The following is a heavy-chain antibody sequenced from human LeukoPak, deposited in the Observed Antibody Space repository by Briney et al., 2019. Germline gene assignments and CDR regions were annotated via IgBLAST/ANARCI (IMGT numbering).Heavy chain of an antibody. J-gene: IGHJ5*02. V-gene: IGHV1-46*01. D-gene: IGHD2-2*01. CDR1: GYTFTSYY. Sequence: ASVKVSFKASGYTFTSYYIHWVRQAPGQGLEWMGIIHPSSGSATSAQKFQGRLTMTRDTSTSTVYMELSSLRSEDTAVYYCARDSSASSLADPWGQGTLVTVSS. CDR2: IHPSSGSA. CDR3: ARDSSASSLADP.